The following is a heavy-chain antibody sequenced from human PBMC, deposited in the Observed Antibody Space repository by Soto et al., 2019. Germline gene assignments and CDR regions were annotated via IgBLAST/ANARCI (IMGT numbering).Heavy chain of an antibody. J-gene: IGHJ4*02. CDR1: GFIFTSYW. V-gene: IGHV5-51*01. CDR2: IYPDYSDI. Sequence: PAESLKISCKGSGFIFTSYWIAWLLQMPVNVLEWMGIIYPDYSDIRYSPSFQGQVTFSADKSIDTAYLQLSSLKASDTAMYYCARQLLGSGSFYFDYWGQGTQVTVSS. D-gene: IGHD3-10*01. CDR3: ARQLLGSGSFYFDY.